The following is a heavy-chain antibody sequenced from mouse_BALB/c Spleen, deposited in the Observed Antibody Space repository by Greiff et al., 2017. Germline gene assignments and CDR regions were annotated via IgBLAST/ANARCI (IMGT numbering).Heavy chain of an antibody. V-gene: IGHV1-5*01. CDR1: GYSFTSYW. D-gene: IGHD1-1*01. CDR2: IYPGNSDT. J-gene: IGHJ4*01. Sequence: VHVKQSGTVLARPGASVKMSCKASGYSFTSYWMHWVKQRPGQGLEWIGAIYPGNSDTSYNQKFKGKAKLTAVTSASTAYMELSSLTNEDSAVYYCNYGSSPSYYAMDYWGQGTSVTVSS. CDR3: NYGSSPSYYAMDY.